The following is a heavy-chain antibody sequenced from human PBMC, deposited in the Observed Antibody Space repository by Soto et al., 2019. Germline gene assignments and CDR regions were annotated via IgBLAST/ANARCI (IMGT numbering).Heavy chain of an antibody. J-gene: IGHJ5*02. D-gene: IGHD3-22*01. Sequence: XGSLRLSCAASGFTFSSYAMSWVRQAPGKGLEWVSAISGSGGSTYYADSVKGRFTISRDNSKNTLYLQMNSLRAEDTAVYYCAKGPLYYDSSGPAPTWGQGTLVTLYS. V-gene: IGHV3-23*01. CDR1: GFTFSSYA. CDR3: AKGPLYYDSSGPAPT. CDR2: ISGSGGST.